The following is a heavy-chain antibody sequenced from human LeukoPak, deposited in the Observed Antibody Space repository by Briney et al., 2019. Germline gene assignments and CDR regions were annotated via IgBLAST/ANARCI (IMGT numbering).Heavy chain of an antibody. CDR1: GLTFSNYW. CDR2: INWNGGTT. CDR3: ARFNGDYYRIDY. J-gene: IGHJ4*02. V-gene: IGHV3-20*04. Sequence: GGSLRLSCAASGLTFSNYWMDWVRQAPGKGLERVSGINWNGGTTAYADSVKGRFTISRDNAKNSLYLQMNSLRAEDTALYYCARFNGDYYRIDYWGQGTVVTVSS. D-gene: IGHD4-17*01.